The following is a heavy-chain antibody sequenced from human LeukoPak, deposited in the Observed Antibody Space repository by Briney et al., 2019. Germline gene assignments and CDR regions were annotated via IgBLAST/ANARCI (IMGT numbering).Heavy chain of an antibody. CDR2: ISSSSSYT. CDR3: ASTVAWEAFDI. CDR1: GFTFSDYY. J-gene: IGHJ3*02. V-gene: IGHV3-11*06. D-gene: IGHD1-26*01. Sequence: GGSLRLSCAASGFTFSDYYMSWIRQAPGKGLEWVSYISSSSSYTNYADSVKGRFTISRDNAKNSLYLQMNSLRAEDTAVYYCASTVAWEAFDIWGQGTMVTVSS.